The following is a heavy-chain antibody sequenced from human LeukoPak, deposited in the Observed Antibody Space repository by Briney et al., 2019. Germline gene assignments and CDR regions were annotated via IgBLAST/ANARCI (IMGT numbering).Heavy chain of an antibody. Sequence: SVKVSCKASGGTFSSYAISWVRQAPGQGLEWMGGIIPIFGTANYAQKFRGRVTITADESTSTAYMELSSLRSEDTAVYYCALPTYDILTGYYSYYYYMDVWGKGTTVTVSS. CDR1: GGTFSSYA. D-gene: IGHD3-9*01. J-gene: IGHJ6*03. CDR3: ALPTYDILTGYYSYYYYMDV. V-gene: IGHV1-69*13. CDR2: IIPIFGTA.